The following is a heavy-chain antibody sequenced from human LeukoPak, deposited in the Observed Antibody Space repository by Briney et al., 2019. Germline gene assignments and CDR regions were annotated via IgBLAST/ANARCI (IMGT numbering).Heavy chain of an antibody. Sequence: GGSLRLSCAASGITFSNYAMSWVRQAPGKRLEWVSAILGSGGSTYYADSVKGRFTVSRDNSKSTLYLQMNSLRAEDTALYYCAKWGDNDVLTGYYVPDYWGQGTLVTVSS. D-gene: IGHD3-9*01. V-gene: IGHV3-23*01. CDR1: GITFSNYA. J-gene: IGHJ4*02. CDR2: ILGSGGST. CDR3: AKWGDNDVLTGYYVPDY.